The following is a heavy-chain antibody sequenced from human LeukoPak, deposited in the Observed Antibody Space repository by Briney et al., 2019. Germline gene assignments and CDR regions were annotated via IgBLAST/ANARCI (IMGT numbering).Heavy chain of an antibody. D-gene: IGHD6-13*01. CDR3: TTKYTSSWSPTN. Sequence: GGSLRLSCAAPGFTFSNAWMTWVRQALGKGLEWVGRIKSKTDGGTTDYAALVKGRFTISRDDSKNTLYLQMNSLKTEDTAVYYCTTKYTSSWSPTNWGQGTLVTVSS. CDR1: GFTFSNAW. V-gene: IGHV3-15*01. CDR2: IKSKTDGGTT. J-gene: IGHJ4*02.